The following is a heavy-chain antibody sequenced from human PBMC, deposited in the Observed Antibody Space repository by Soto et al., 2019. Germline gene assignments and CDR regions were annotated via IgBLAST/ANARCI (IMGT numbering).Heavy chain of an antibody. CDR2: IWYDGSNK. J-gene: IGHJ4*02. CDR1: GFSFSSYD. CDR3: ARGYSSSRDLGY. Sequence: QVQLVESGGGVVQPGTSLRLSCAACGFSFSSYDIHWVRQAPGKGLEWVAVIWYDGSNKYYADSVKGRFTISRDNSKNTLYLQMNSLRADDTAVYYCARGYSSSRDLGYWGQGTLVTVSS. V-gene: IGHV3-33*01. D-gene: IGHD6-13*01.